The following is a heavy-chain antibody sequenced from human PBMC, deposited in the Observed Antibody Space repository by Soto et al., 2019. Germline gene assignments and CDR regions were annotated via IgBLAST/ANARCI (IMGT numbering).Heavy chain of an antibody. V-gene: IGHV1-69*06. CDR3: ARDHNPKYYDSSGPSTFDY. CDR1: GGTFSSFA. D-gene: IGHD3-22*01. CDR2: IIPIFGTA. Sequence: SVKVSCKASGGTFSSFAISWVRQAPGQGLEWMGGIIPIFGTANYAQRFQGRVTITADKSTSTAYMELSSLRSEDTAVYYCARDHNPKYYDSSGPSTFDYWGQGTLVTVSS. J-gene: IGHJ4*02.